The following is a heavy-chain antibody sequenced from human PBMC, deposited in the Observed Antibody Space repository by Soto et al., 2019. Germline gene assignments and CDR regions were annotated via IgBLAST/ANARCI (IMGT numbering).Heavy chain of an antibody. Sequence: GASVKVSCKVSGYTLTELFMHWVRQAPGQGLEWMGWISAYNGNTNYAQKLQGRVTMTTDTSTSTAYMELRSLRSDDTAVYYCARHAVHSSGFTDYWGQGTLVTVSS. V-gene: IGHV1-18*01. CDR1: GYTLTELF. CDR3: ARHAVHSSGFTDY. J-gene: IGHJ4*02. D-gene: IGHD6-19*01. CDR2: ISAYNGNT.